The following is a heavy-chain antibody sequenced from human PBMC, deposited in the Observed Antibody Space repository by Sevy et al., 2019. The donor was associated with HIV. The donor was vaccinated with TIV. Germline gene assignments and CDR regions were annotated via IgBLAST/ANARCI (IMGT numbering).Heavy chain of an antibody. CDR2: IYPDDSDT. CDR1: GYSFTSHW. Sequence: GESLKISCKGSGYSFTSHWLGWVRHMPGKGLEWMGIIYPDDSDTKYSPSFQGQVTFSADKSISTAYLQCSSLKASDTAMYRYATSRSGYFDSSGYYIYWGQGTLVTVSS. V-gene: IGHV5-51*01. J-gene: IGHJ4*02. D-gene: IGHD3-22*01. CDR3: ATSRSGYFDSSGYYIY.